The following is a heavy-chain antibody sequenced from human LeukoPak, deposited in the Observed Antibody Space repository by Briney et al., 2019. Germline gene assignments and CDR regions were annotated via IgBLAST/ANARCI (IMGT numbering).Heavy chain of an antibody. J-gene: IGHJ4*02. Sequence: GASVKVSCKASGYTFTSYGISWVRQAPGQGLEWMGWISAYNGNTNYAQKLQGRVTMTTDTSASTAYMELRSLRSDDTAVYYCARDPLIFGVVTKADYWGQGTLVTVSS. D-gene: IGHD3-3*01. CDR3: ARDPLIFGVVTKADY. CDR2: ISAYNGNT. V-gene: IGHV1-18*01. CDR1: GYTFTSYG.